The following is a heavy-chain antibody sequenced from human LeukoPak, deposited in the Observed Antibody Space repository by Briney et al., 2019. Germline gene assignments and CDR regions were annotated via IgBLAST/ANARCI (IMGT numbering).Heavy chain of an antibody. Sequence: GGSLRLSCAASGFTFSSYGMHWVRQAPGKGLEYVSAISSNGGSTYYANSVKGRFTISRDNSKNTLYLQMGSLRAEDMAVYYCARGYDFWSGYHDYWGQGTLVTVSS. CDR3: ARGYDFWSGYHDY. V-gene: IGHV3-64*01. D-gene: IGHD3-3*01. J-gene: IGHJ4*02. CDR2: ISSNGGST. CDR1: GFTFSSYG.